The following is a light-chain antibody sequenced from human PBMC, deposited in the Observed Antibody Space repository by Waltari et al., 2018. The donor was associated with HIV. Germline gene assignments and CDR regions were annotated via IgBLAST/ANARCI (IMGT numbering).Light chain of an antibody. Sequence: QSALTQPASVSGSPGQSITISCTGTFSDVGRYNLVSWYQKHPGEAPKIMIYEVTKRHLGVSSRFSGSKSGNTASLTISGLQADDEADYYCCSYAGSRSHVVFGGGTKLTGL. CDR1: FSDVGRYNL. J-gene: IGLJ2*01. V-gene: IGLV2-23*02. CDR2: EVT. CDR3: CSYAGSRSHVV.